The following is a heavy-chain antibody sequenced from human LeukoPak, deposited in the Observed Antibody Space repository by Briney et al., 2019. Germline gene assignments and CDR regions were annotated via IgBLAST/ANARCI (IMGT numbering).Heavy chain of an antibody. Sequence: SETLSLTCTVSGGSISSYYWSWIRQPPGKGLEWIGYIYYSGSTNYNPSLKSRVTISVDTSKNQFSLKLSSVTAADTAVYYCAKDQGGYDRLEAAAGTVGAFDIWGQGTMVTVSS. V-gene: IGHV4-59*12. CDR2: IYYSGST. CDR3: AKDQGGYDRLEAAAGTVGAFDI. J-gene: IGHJ3*02. D-gene: IGHD6-13*01. CDR1: GGSISSYY.